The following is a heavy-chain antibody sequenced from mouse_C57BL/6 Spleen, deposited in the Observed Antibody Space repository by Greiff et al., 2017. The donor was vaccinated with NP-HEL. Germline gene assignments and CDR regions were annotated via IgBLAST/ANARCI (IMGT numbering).Heavy chain of an antibody. J-gene: IGHJ4*01. CDR1: GYTFTSYW. V-gene: IGHV1-53*01. CDR3: ARDMGYDGYPLYAMDY. CDR2: INPSNGGT. D-gene: IGHD2-3*01. Sequence: VQLQQPGTELVKPGASVKLSCKASGYTFTSYWMHWVKQRPGQGLEWIGNINPSNGGTNYNEKFKSKATLTVDKSSSTAYMQLSSLTSEDSAVYYCARDMGYDGYPLYAMDYWGQGTSVTVSS.